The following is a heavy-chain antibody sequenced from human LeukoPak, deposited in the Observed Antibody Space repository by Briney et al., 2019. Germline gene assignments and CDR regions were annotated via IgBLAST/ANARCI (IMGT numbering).Heavy chain of an antibody. V-gene: IGHV3-30*03. Sequence: PGGSLRLSCAASGFTFGSYGMHWVRQAPGKGLEWVAVISYDGTNKNYADSVKGRFTISRENSKSALYLQMSSLRVEDAAVYYCARVGYYDSSGYSSLPDYWGQGTLVTVSS. CDR2: ISYDGTNK. D-gene: IGHD3-22*01. J-gene: IGHJ4*02. CDR3: ARVGYYDSSGYSSLPDY. CDR1: GFTFGSYG.